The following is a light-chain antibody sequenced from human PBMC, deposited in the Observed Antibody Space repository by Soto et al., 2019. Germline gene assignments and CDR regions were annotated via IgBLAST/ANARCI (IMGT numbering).Light chain of an antibody. CDR1: SSDVGGYNY. J-gene: IGLJ1*01. CDR2: EGH. CDR3: CLYIGATTYV. V-gene: IGLV2-23*01. Sequence: QSALTQPASVSGSPGQSITIACTGTSSDVGGYNYVSWFQQHPGKAPKLMISEGHRRPSGVPDRLSGSTSVNSASLTISGLQADDEADYYCCLYIGATTYVFGTGTKVTVL.